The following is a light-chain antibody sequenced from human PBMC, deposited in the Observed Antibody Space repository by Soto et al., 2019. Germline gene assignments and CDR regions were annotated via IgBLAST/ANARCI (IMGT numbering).Light chain of an antibody. CDR2: HAS. V-gene: IGKV1-5*01. CDR3: QQYYMYSYT. J-gene: IGKJ2*01. Sequence: DIQMTQPSTLSASVGDRVTLHCRASQSISTYLAWYQQKPGKAPKVLIYHASNLESGVPSRFSGGGSGTEFTLTISSLQPDDFATYYCQQYYMYSYTFGQGNKLDIK. CDR1: QSISTY.